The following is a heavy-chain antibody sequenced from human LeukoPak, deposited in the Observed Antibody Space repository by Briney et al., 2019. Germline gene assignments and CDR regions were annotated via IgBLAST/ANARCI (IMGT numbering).Heavy chain of an antibody. CDR3: ARGYYDFWSGYQEPENYFDY. J-gene: IGHJ4*02. CDR2: ISAYNGNT. D-gene: IGHD3-3*01. CDR1: GYTFTNYG. V-gene: IGHV1-18*01. Sequence: ASVKVSCKASGYTFTNYGINWVRQAPGQGLEWMGWISAYNGNTNYAQKIQGRVTMTTDTSTSTAYTELRSLRSDDTAVYYCARGYYDFWSGYQEPENYFDYWGQGTLVTVSS.